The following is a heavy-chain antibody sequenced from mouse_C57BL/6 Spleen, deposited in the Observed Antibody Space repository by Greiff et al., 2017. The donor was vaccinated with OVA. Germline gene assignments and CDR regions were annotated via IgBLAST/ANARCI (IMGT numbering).Heavy chain of an antibody. Sequence: EVQVVESGGGLVKPGGSLKLSCAASGFTFSSYTMSWVRQTPEKRLEWVATISGGGGNTYYPDSVKGRFTISRDNAKNTLYLQMSSLRSEDTALYYCARQLIGGYAMDYWGQGTSVTVSS. CDR1: GFTFSSYT. J-gene: IGHJ4*01. V-gene: IGHV5-9*01. CDR3: ARQLIGGYAMDY. CDR2: ISGGGGNT.